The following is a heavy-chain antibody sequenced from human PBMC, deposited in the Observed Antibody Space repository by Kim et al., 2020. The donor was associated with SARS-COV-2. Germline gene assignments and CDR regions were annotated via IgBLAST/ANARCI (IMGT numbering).Heavy chain of an antibody. CDR2: ISYTTST. Sequence: SETLSLTCTVSGVSVSSPTVYWAWVRQPPGKGLEWIGSISYTTSTYYNPSLRNRVAISLDTSKNHFSLTLRSVTAADTAVYYCASGGRGDDGGGHWGQ. CDR3: ASGGRGDDGGGH. D-gene: IGHD3-16*01. CDR1: GVSVSSPTVY. J-gene: IGHJ1*01. V-gene: IGHV4-39*02.